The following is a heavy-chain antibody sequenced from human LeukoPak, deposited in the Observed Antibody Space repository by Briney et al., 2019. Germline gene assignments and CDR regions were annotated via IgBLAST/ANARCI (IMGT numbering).Heavy chain of an antibody. Sequence: GGSLRLSCAASGFTFRSYWMHWVRQAPGKGLVWVSRINSDGSSTSYADSAKGRFTISRDNAKNTLYLQMNSLRAEDTAVYYCARVSQWLSFDPWGQGTLVNVSS. CDR3: ARVSQWLSFDP. CDR1: GFTFRSYW. CDR2: INSDGSST. V-gene: IGHV3-74*01. J-gene: IGHJ5*02. D-gene: IGHD6-19*01.